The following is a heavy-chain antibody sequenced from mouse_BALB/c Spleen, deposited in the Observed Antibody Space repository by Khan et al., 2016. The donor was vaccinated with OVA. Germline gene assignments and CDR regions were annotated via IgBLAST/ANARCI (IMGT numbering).Heavy chain of an antibody. J-gene: IGHJ1*01. V-gene: IGHV2-9-2*01. Sequence: QVQLKQSGPGLVAPSQSLSITCTVTGFSLTSYDISWIRQPPGKGLEWLGVIWTGGGTNYNSAFMSRLSISKDNSKSQVFLKMNSLQNDDTAMYYCVIWGNSYGSFYWYFDVWGAGTTVTVSS. CDR2: IWTGGGT. D-gene: IGHD1-1*01. CDR1: GFSLTSYD. CDR3: VIWGNSYGSFYWYFDV.